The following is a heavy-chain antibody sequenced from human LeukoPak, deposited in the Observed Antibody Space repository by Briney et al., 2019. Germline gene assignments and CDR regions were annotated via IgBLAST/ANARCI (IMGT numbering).Heavy chain of an antibody. CDR3: ATGGDY. CDR1: GFTFSIYW. V-gene: IGHV3-74*01. CDR2: INSDGSST. Sequence: PGGSLRLSCAASGFTFSIYWMHWVRQAPGKGLVWVSHINSDGSSTTYADSVKGRFTISRDNAKNTLYLQMNSLRADDTAVYFCATGGDYWGQGTLVTVSS. J-gene: IGHJ4*02.